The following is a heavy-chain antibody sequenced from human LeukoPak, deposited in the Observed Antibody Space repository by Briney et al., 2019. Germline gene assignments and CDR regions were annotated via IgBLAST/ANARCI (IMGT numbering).Heavy chain of an antibody. CDR3: AKATSSWHEFDY. Sequence: PGGSLRLSCAASGFTFDDYAVHWVRQAPGKGLEWVSLITWDADSTYYADSVKGRFTISRDNSKNSLYLQMNSLRAEDTALYYCAKATSSWHEFDYWGQGTLVTVSS. V-gene: IGHV3-43D*03. D-gene: IGHD6-13*01. J-gene: IGHJ4*02. CDR1: GFTFDDYA. CDR2: ITWDADST.